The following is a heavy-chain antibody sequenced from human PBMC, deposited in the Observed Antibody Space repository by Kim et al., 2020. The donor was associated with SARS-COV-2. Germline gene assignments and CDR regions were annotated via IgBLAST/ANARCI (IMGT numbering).Heavy chain of an antibody. CDR2: IYHSGST. V-gene: IGHV4-4*02. Sequence: SETLSLTCAVSGGSISSSNWWSWVRQPPGKGLEWIGEIYHSGSTNYNPSLKSRVTISVDKSKNQFSLKLSSVTAADTAVYYCARQGGGAPGPDAFDIWGQGTMVTVSS. CDR3: ARQGGGAPGPDAFDI. CDR1: GGSISSSNW. D-gene: IGHD2-15*01. J-gene: IGHJ3*02.